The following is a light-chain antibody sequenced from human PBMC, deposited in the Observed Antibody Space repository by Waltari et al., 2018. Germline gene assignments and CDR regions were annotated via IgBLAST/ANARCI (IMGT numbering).Light chain of an antibody. Sequence: SSELTQDPAVSVALGQTVRITCQGDSLRRFYASWYQQRPGQAPILVLYGKNNRPSGIPDRFSGSTSGTTASLTITRAQAEDEGDYFCHSRDTTSTRLFGGGTRVTV. CDR1: SLRRFY. V-gene: IGLV3-19*01. CDR2: GKN. CDR3: HSRDTTSTRL. J-gene: IGLJ2*01.